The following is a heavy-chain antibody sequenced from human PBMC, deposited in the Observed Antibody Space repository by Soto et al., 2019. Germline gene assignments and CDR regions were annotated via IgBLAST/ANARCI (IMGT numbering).Heavy chain of an antibody. CDR2: INPSGGST. V-gene: IGHV1-46*01. J-gene: IGHJ4*02. CDR1: GYTFTSYY. Sequence: ASVKVSCKASGYTFTSYYMHWVRQAPGQGLEWMGIINPSGGSTSYAQKFQGRVTMTRDTSTSTVYMELSSLRSEDTAVYYCARSPYDSSGYYPQFDYWGQGTLVTVSS. D-gene: IGHD3-22*01. CDR3: ARSPYDSSGYYPQFDY.